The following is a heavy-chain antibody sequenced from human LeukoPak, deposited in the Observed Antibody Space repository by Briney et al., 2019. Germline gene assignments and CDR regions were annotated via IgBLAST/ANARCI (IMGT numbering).Heavy chain of an antibody. D-gene: IGHD2-15*01. Sequence: ASVKVSCKASGYTFTSYGISWVRQAPGQGLEWRGWISAYNGNTNYAQELQGRVTMTTDTSTSTAYMELRSLRSDDTAVYYCARDWYCSGGSCYSLIYNYYYGMDVWGQGTTVTVSS. J-gene: IGHJ6*02. V-gene: IGHV1-18*01. CDR2: ISAYNGNT. CDR1: GYTFTSYG. CDR3: ARDWYCSGGSCYSLIYNYYYGMDV.